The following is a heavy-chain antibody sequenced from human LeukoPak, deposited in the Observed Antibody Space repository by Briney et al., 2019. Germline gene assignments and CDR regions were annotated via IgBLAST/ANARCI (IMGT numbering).Heavy chain of an antibody. CDR3: ARGSVGATPLVPY. CDR1: GFTFSSYS. J-gene: IGHJ4*02. D-gene: IGHD1-26*01. V-gene: IGHV3-21*01. CDR2: ISSSSSYI. Sequence: MTGGSLRLSCAASGFTFSSYSMNWVRQAPGKGLEWVSSISSSSSYIYYADSVKGRFTISRDNAKNSLYLQMNSLRAEDTAVYYCARGSVGATPLVPYWGQGTLVTVSS.